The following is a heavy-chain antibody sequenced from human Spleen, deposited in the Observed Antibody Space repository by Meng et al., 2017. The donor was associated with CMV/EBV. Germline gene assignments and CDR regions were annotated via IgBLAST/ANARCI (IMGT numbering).Heavy chain of an antibody. D-gene: IGHD1-1*01. J-gene: IGHJ4*02. CDR2: IYYSGST. CDR3: ARTRVRAFDY. Sequence: TCTVSGGSISSDNYYWGWIRHHPGKGLEWIGYIYYSGSTYYNPSLKSRLIISVDTSKNQFSLKLNSVTDADTAVYYCARTRVRAFDYWGQGTLVTVSS. CDR1: GGSISSDNYY. V-gene: IGHV4-31*03.